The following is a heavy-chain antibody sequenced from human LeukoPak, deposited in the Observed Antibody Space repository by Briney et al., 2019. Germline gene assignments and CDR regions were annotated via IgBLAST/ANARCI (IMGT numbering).Heavy chain of an antibody. CDR1: SGSIFSSNW. J-gene: IGHJ4*02. D-gene: IGHD2-2*01. Sequence: SETLSLTCAVSSGSIFSSNWWSWVRPPPGKGLEWIGQIFHSGSTTYSPSLKSRVTISVDKSKNQFSLRLTSVTAADTAVYYCARSPTKRVPEDYWGQGTLVTVSS. V-gene: IGHV4-4*02. CDR3: ARSPTKRVPEDY. CDR2: IFHSGST.